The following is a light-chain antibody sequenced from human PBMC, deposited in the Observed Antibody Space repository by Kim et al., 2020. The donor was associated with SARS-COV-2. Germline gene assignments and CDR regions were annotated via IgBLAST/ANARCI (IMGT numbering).Light chain of an antibody. J-gene: IGKJ4*01. Sequence: DIQMTQSPSTLSASMGTRVTITCRASQSISNNLAWYQQKPGKAPKVLIYKASSLESGVPSRFSGSGSGTEFTLTISSLQPDDFATYYCQHYNGYPLTFGGGTKVDIK. CDR2: KAS. CDR3: QHYNGYPLT. V-gene: IGKV1-5*03. CDR1: QSISNN.